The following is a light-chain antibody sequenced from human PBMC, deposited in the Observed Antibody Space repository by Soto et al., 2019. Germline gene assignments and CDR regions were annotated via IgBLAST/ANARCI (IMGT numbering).Light chain of an antibody. V-gene: IGKV1-6*01. CDR3: LQDYRDPWT. J-gene: IGKJ1*01. CDR1: QAIRND. Sequence: AIQMTQSPSSLSASVGDRVTITCRASQAIRNDLGWYQQKPGKAPKLLIYAASSLQSGVPSRFSGSGSGTDFTLTISSLQAEDFETYYCLQDYRDPWTFGQGTKVEIK. CDR2: AAS.